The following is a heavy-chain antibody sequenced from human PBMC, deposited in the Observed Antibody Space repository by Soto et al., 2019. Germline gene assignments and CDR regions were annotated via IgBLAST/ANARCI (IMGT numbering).Heavy chain of an antibody. CDR3: ASLPTVSSSAF. CDR1: DGTGINHD. CDR2: MHSSGCT. J-gene: IGHJ4*02. Sequence: TLRLTSTAADGTGINHDWSWIRQKAGKGLEWIGRMHSSGCTNYTPSLKSRVTMSGDTSKTPFSLKMSSVTAADTAVYYCASLPTVSSSAFWVQGTSVTVSS. D-gene: IGHD4-4*01. V-gene: IGHV4-4*07.